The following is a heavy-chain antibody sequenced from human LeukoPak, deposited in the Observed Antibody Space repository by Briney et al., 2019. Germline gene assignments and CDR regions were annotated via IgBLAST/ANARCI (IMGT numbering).Heavy chain of an antibody. Sequence: PGGSLRLSCAASGFTFSSYAMSWVRQAPGKGLEWVSAISGSGGSTYYADSVKGRFTISRDNPKNTLYLQMNSLRAEDTAVYYCAKDRRYSSGWFDYWGQGTLVTVSS. V-gene: IGHV3-23*01. J-gene: IGHJ4*02. D-gene: IGHD6-19*01. CDR2: ISGSGGST. CDR3: AKDRRYSSGWFDY. CDR1: GFTFSSYA.